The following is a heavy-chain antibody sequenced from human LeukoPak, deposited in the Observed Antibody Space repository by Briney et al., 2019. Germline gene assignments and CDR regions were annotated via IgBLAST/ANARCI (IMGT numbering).Heavy chain of an antibody. D-gene: IGHD4-17*01. Sequence: GGSLRLSCAASGFTFSSYSMNWVRQAPGKGLEWVSSISSSSSNIYYADSVKGRFTISRDNAKNSLYLQMNSLRAEDTAVYYCARSHGDYWDYMDVWGKGTTVIVSS. CDR3: ARSHGDYWDYMDV. CDR2: ISSSSSNI. V-gene: IGHV3-21*01. J-gene: IGHJ6*03. CDR1: GFTFSSYS.